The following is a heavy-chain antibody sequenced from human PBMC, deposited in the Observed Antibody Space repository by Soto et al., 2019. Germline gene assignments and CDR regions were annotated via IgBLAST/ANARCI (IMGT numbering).Heavy chain of an antibody. Sequence: QVQLVQSGAEVKKPGASVKVSCKASGYTFTSYGISWVRQAPGQGVEWMGWISAYNDNTNYAQKLQGRATMTTDTSTSTAYMELRSLRSDDTAVYYGARILFKGSRWYYFDYWGQGTLVTVSS. CDR3: ARILFKGSRWYYFDY. CDR2: ISAYNDNT. CDR1: GYTFTSYG. V-gene: IGHV1-18*01. D-gene: IGHD3-10*01. J-gene: IGHJ4*02.